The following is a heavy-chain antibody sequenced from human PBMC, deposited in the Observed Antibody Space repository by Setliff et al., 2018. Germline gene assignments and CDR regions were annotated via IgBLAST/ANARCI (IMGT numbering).Heavy chain of an antibody. CDR1: NYSINSNTYSY. CDR3: VRVRVVVAATFDY. D-gene: IGHD2-15*01. Sequence: PSETLSLTCSVSNYSINSNTYSYWGWIRQPPGKGLEWIGTVYHSGSTYYNPSLKSRVTVSLDTSNNQFSLKLSSVAATDTAVYYCVRVRVVVAATFDYWGQGRLVTVSS. CDR2: VYHSGST. J-gene: IGHJ4*02. V-gene: IGHV4-38-2*02.